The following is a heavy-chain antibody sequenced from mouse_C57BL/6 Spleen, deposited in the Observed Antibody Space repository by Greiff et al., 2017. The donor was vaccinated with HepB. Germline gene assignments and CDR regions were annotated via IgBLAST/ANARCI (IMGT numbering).Heavy chain of an antibody. V-gene: IGHV3-6*01. CDR3: ARDLGEYYFDY. Sequence: EVKLQESGPGLVKPSQSLSLTCSVTGYSITSGYYWNWIRQFPGNKLEWMGYISYDGSNNYNPSLKNRISITRDTSKNQFFLKLNSVTTEDTATYYCARDLGEYYFDYWGQGTTLTVSS. J-gene: IGHJ2*01. D-gene: IGHD4-1*01. CDR1: GYSITSGYY. CDR2: ISYDGSN.